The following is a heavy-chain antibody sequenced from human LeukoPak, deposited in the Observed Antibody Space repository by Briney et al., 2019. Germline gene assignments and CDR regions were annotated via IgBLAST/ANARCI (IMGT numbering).Heavy chain of an antibody. J-gene: IGHJ4*02. CDR2: INHSGST. Sequence: SETLSLTCTVTGGSISSYYWSWIRQPPGKGLEWIGEINHSGSTNYNPSLKSRVTISVDTSKNQFSLKLSSVTAADTAVYYCARHDKRSGAAAGSIDYWGQGTLVTVSS. D-gene: IGHD6-13*01. V-gene: IGHV4-34*01. CDR3: ARHDKRSGAAAGSIDY. CDR1: GGSISSYY.